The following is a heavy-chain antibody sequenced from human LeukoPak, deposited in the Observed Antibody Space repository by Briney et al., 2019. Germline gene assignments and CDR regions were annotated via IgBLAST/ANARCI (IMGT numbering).Heavy chain of an antibody. Sequence: GASVKVSCKASGYTFTSYGISWVRQAPGQGLEWMGRISAYNGNTNYAQKLQGRVTMTTDTSTSTAYMELRSLRSDDTAVYYCAILVGVLTGPDAFDIWGQGTMVTVSS. J-gene: IGHJ3*02. D-gene: IGHD3-9*01. CDR2: ISAYNGNT. CDR3: AILVGVLTGPDAFDI. V-gene: IGHV1-18*01. CDR1: GYTFTSYG.